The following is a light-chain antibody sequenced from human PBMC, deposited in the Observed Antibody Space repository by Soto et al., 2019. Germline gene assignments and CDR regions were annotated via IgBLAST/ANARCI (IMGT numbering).Light chain of an antibody. J-gene: IGKJ1*01. CDR2: DAS. V-gene: IGKV3-11*01. CDR1: SSVSTY. CDR3: QQSRNWPWT. Sequence: EIVLTQSPGTLSLSPGERATLSCRASSSVSTYLAWYQQKPGQAPRLLIYDASNRATGIPARFSGSGSGTDFTLTISSLEPEDFAVYYCQQSRNWPWTFGQGTKVEI.